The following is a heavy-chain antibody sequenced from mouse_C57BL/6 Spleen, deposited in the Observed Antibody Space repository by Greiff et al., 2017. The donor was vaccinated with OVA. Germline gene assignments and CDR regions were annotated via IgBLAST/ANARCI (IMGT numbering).Heavy chain of an antibody. V-gene: IGHV1-52*01. CDR2: IDPSDSET. CDR1: GYTFTSYW. CDR3: ARGNYGSSYGFAY. J-gene: IGHJ3*01. D-gene: IGHD1-1*01. Sequence: VQLKQPGAELVRPGSSVELSCKASGYTFTSYWMHWVKQRPIQGLEWIGNIDPSDSETHYNQKFKDTATLTIDKSSSTAYMQLSSLTSEDSAVYYCARGNYGSSYGFAYWGQGTLVTVSA.